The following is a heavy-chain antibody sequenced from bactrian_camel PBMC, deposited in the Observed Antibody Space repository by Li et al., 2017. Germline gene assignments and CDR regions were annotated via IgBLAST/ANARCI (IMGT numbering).Heavy chain of an antibody. Sequence: VQLVESGGGLVHPGESLTLSCATAGFLFSSTSMSWYRSTPGKELEWVSSISSDGGTNTYVDSVQGRFTISRDNSKNILYLQMDSLKTEDSAAYHCTIGRVEPRGQGTQVTVSS. V-gene: IGHV3S42*01. CDR3: TIGRVEP. CDR2: ISSDGGTN. D-gene: IGHD8*01. J-gene: IGHJ4*01. CDR1: GFLFSSTS.